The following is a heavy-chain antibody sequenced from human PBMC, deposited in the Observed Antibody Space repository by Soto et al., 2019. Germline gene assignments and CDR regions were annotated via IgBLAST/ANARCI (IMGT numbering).Heavy chain of an antibody. D-gene: IGHD5-12*01. CDR1: GFTFSSYN. CDR2: ISSSSSYI. CDR3: ARNRREGYTNYYDYYGMDV. J-gene: IGHJ6*02. V-gene: IGHV3-21*01. Sequence: EVQLVESGGGLVKPGGSLRLSCAASGFTFSSYNMNWVRQAPGKGLEWVSSISSSSSYIYYADSVKGRITISRDNAKNSVYLKMNSLRAEDTAVYYCARNRREGYTNYYDYYGMDVWGQGTTVTVSS.